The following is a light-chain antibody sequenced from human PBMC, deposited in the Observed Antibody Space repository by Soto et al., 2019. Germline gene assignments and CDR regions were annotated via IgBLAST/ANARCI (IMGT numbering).Light chain of an antibody. J-gene: IGLJ2*01. CDR1: SSDVGGYNY. Sequence: QSALTQPASVSGSPGQSITISCTGTSSDVGGYNYVSWHQQLPGKAPKLMIYEVSLRPSGVSNRFSGSKSGNTASLTISGLQAEDEADYYCSSYTTSSTRVFGGGTKLPVL. V-gene: IGLV2-14*01. CDR2: EVS. CDR3: SSYTTSSTRV.